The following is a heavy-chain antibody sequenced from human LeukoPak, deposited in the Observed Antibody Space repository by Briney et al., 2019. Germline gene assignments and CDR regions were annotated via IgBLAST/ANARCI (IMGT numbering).Heavy chain of an antibody. J-gene: IGHJ6*03. CDR3: AGYGSGSYYKGYYYYCMDV. CDR2: IIPIFGTA. CDR1: GGTFSSYA. D-gene: IGHD3-10*01. V-gene: IGHV1-69*13. Sequence: RASVKVSCKASGGTFSSYAISWVRQAPGQGLEWMGGIIPIFGTANYAQKFQGRVTITADESTSTAYMELSSLRSEDTAVYYCAGYGSGSYYKGYYYYCMDVWGKGTTVTVSS.